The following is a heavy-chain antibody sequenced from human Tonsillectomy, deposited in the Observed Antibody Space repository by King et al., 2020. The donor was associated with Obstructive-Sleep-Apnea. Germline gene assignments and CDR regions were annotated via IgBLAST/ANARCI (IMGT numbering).Heavy chain of an antibody. D-gene: IGHD3-22*01. CDR2: IYPGDSDT. Sequence: VQLVESGAEVKKPGESLKISCKGSGYSFTSYWIGWVRQMPGKGLEWMGIIYPGDSDTRYSPSFQGQVTISADKSISTAYLQWSSLKASDTAMYYCARPETDYLDSSGYFTGPFDYWGQGTLVPFPS. V-gene: IGHV5-51*01. CDR1: GYSFTSYW. CDR3: ARPETDYLDSSGYFTGPFDY. J-gene: IGHJ4*02.